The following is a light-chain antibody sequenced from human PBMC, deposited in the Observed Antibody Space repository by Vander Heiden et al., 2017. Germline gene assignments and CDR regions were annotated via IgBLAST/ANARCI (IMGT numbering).Light chain of an antibody. Sequence: QSALTQPASASGSPGHSITISCTGTSSDVGGYNYVSWYQQHPGKAPKFIIYDVTKRPSGVSNSFSGSKSGNTASLIISGLQAEDEADYYCSSYTSSSTHWVFGGGTKLTVL. CDR1: SSDVGGYNY. CDR3: SSYTSSSTHWV. CDR2: DVT. J-gene: IGLJ3*02. V-gene: IGLV2-14*03.